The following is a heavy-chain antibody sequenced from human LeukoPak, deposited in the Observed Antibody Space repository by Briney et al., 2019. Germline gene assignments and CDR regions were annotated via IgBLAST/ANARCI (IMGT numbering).Heavy chain of an antibody. Sequence: SVKVSCKASGGTFSSYAISGVRQAPGQGLEWRGRIIPILGIANYAQKFQGRVTITEDKSTSTAYMELRSLRSEDTAVYYCAIGRCSGGSCSSRHWFDPWGQGTLVAVSS. J-gene: IGHJ5*02. CDR1: GGTFSSYA. V-gene: IGHV1-69*04. D-gene: IGHD2-15*01. CDR3: AIGRCSGGSCSSRHWFDP. CDR2: IIPILGIA.